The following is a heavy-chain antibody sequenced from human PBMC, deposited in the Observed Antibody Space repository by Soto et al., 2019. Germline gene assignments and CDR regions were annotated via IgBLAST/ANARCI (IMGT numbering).Heavy chain of an antibody. CDR2: IPGSSTST. Sequence: EVQLLESGGCLVQPGGSLRLSCAASGFTFSSYAMSWVRQSPGKGLEWVSAIPGSSTSTYYAGSVKGRFTISRDNSKNTLYLQMNSLRVEDTAVYYCAKIGDSSYVSLPLVLLDHWGQGALVTVAS. CDR3: AKIGDSSYVSLPLVLLDH. D-gene: IGHD2-15*01. CDR1: GFTFSSYA. V-gene: IGHV3-23*01. J-gene: IGHJ4*02.